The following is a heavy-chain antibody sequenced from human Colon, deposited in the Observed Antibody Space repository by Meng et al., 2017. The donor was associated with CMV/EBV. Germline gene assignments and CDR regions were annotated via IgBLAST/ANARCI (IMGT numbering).Heavy chain of an antibody. Sequence: LYCAASGFAFSTYAMHWLRQAPGKGLEWVAFISFEGSNQYYADSVEGRFTISRDNSKSTVFLQMNSLRAEDTAMYYCAKSAPGKAFDPWGQGTLVTVSS. CDR3: AKSAPGKAFDP. J-gene: IGHJ5*02. D-gene: IGHD4-23*01. CDR2: ISFEGSNQ. V-gene: IGHV3-30-3*02. CDR1: GFAFSTYA.